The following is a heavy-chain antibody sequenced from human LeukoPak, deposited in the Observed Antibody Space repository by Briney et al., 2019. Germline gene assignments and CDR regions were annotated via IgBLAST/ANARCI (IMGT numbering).Heavy chain of an antibody. D-gene: IGHD5-18*01. V-gene: IGHV4-34*01. CDR1: GGSFTDYY. Sequence: SETLSLTCAVYGGSFTDYYWSWIRQSPENGLEWIGSIYYSGSTYYNPSLKSRVTISVDTSKNQFSLKLSSVTAADTAVYYCARHPSQLWFYGMDVWGQGTTVTVSS. J-gene: IGHJ6*02. CDR2: IYYSGST. CDR3: ARHPSQLWFYGMDV.